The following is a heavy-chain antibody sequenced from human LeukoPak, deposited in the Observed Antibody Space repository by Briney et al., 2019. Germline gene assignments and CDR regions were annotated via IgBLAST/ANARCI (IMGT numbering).Heavy chain of an antibody. J-gene: IGHJ4*02. D-gene: IGHD2-15*01. CDR1: GGSTSSSSYY. Sequence: SESLSLTCSVSGGSTSSSSYYWDWIRQPPGKGLESLGSIYYSGSTYYNSSLKSRVTISVDTSKNQFSLKLSSVTAADTAVYYSARCYCSGGSCYPDYWGQGTLVTVSS. CDR3: ARCYCSGGSCYPDY. CDR2: IYYSGST. V-gene: IGHV4-39*01.